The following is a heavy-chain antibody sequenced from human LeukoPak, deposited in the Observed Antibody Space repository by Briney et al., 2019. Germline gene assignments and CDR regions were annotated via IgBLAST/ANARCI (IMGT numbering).Heavy chain of an antibody. CDR3: ARHQYSSSFSNWFDP. J-gene: IGHJ5*02. V-gene: IGHV5-51*01. CDR1: GYIFTSYW. CDR2: IYPGDSAT. Sequence: GESLKISCKGSGYIFTSYWIGWVRQMPGKGLEWMGIIYPGDSATTYSPSFQGQVTISADKSISTAYLQWSSLKASDTAMYYCARHQYSSSFSNWFDPWGQGTLVTVSS. D-gene: IGHD6-13*01.